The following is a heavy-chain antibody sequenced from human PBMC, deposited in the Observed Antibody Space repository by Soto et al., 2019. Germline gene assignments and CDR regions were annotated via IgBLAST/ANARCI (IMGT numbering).Heavy chain of an antibody. CDR2: IKPKTGVT. D-gene: IGHD6-19*01. CDR1: GYTFTDSY. CDR3: ARGTSAWSPLLE. J-gene: IGHJ4*02. V-gene: IGHV1-2*02. Sequence: QVQLVQSGAEVTKPGASVKVSCKASGYTFTDSYIHWVRQAPGEGLEWLGWIKPKTGVTNSAQNFEGSVTMTGDLSSSTAYMDLTSLTSDDVAVYYCARGTSAWSPLLEWGQGTLVTVSS.